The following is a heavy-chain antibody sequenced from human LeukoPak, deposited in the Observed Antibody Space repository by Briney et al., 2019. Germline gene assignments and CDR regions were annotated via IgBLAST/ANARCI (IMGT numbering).Heavy chain of an antibody. CDR2: IYPGDSDT. CDR1: GYSFTSYW. CDR3: ARRRTGVTMVRGNNWFDP. J-gene: IGHJ5*02. V-gene: IGHV5-51*01. Sequence: GESLKISCKGSGYSFTSYWIGWVRQMPGKGLEWMGIIYPGDSDTRYSPSFQGQVTISADKSISTAYLQRSSLKASDTAMYYCARRRTGVTMVRGNNWFDPWGQGTLVTVSS. D-gene: IGHD3-10*01.